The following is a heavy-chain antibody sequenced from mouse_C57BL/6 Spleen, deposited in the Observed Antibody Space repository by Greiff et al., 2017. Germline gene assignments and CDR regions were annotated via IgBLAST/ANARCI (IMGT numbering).Heavy chain of an antibody. CDR1: GYTFTDYY. J-gene: IGHJ4*01. D-gene: IGHD2-3*01. Sequence: EVQLQQSGPELVKPGASVKISCKASGYTFTDYYMNWVKQSHGTSLEWIGDIKPNNGGTSYNQKFKGKATLTVEKSSSTAYMELRSLTSEDSAVYYCLYDYGAMDYWGQGTSVTVSS. V-gene: IGHV1-26*01. CDR3: LYDYGAMDY. CDR2: IKPNNGGT.